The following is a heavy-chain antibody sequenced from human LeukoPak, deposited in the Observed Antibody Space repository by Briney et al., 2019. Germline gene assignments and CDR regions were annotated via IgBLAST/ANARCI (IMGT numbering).Heavy chain of an antibody. J-gene: IGHJ4*02. D-gene: IGHD3-22*01. V-gene: IGHV1-18*01. Sequence: ASVKVSCKASGYTFTSYGISWVRQAPGQGLEWMGWISAYNGNTNYAQKFQGRITMTTDTSTSTAYMELSSLASDDTAEYYCARIPADSSSYYYISYFDYWGQGTLVTVSS. CDR3: ARIPADSSSYYYISYFDY. CDR1: GYTFTSYG. CDR2: ISAYNGNT.